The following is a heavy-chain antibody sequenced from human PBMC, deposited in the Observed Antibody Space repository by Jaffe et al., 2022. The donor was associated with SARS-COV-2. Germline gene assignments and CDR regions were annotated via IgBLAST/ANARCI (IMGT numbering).Heavy chain of an antibody. CDR2: ISGSGGST. J-gene: IGHJ6*02. V-gene: IGHV3-23*01. Sequence: EVQLLESGGGLVQPGGSLRLSCAASGFTFSSYAMSWVRQAPGKGLEWVSAISGSGGSTYYADSVKGRFTISRDNSKNTLYLQMNSLRAEDTAVYYCAKDSGNWNYDFYYYYYGMDVWGQGTTVTVSS. CDR3: AKDSGNWNYDFYYYYYGMDV. CDR1: GFTFSSYA. D-gene: IGHD1-7*01.